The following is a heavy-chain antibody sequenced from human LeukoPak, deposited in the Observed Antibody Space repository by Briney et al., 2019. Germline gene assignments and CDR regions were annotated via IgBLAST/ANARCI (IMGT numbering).Heavy chain of an antibody. J-gene: IGHJ3*02. CDR2: INHSGST. D-gene: IGHD3-22*01. Sequence: NPSETLSLTCAVYGESFSGYYWSWIRQPPGKGLEWIGEINHSGSTNYNPSLKSRVTISVDTSKNQFSLKLSSVTAADTAVYYCARGLARFMIRPRGAFDIWGQGTMVTVSS. V-gene: IGHV4-34*01. CDR3: ARGLARFMIRPRGAFDI. CDR1: GESFSGYY.